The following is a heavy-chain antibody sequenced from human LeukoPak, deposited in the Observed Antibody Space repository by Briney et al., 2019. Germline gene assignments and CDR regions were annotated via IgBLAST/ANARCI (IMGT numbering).Heavy chain of an antibody. J-gene: IGHJ6*02. D-gene: IGHD1-26*01. Sequence: SETLSLTCPVSRGSFSSGSYYCTWIRQPPGKGLEWTGYISYSGSTNFNPSLKSRVTISVDTSTNQFSLNLSSVTAADTAVYYCARGRETLYYYYGMDVWGQGTTVTVSS. CDR2: ISYSGST. CDR1: RGSFSSGSYY. CDR3: ARGRETLYYYYGMDV. V-gene: IGHV4-61*01.